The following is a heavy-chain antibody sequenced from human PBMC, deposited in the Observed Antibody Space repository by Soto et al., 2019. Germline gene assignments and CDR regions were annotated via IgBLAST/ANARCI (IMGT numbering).Heavy chain of an antibody. V-gene: IGHV4-39*02. CDR1: GGSISGSSYY. Sequence: SETLSLTCTVSGGSISGSSYYWGWIRQPPGKALEWIGSIYYSGSTSYNPSLTSRVTLSVDTSKHQVSMKLTSVTATDTAVYYCAREDDFLTGYIAYWGQGILVTVSS. D-gene: IGHD3-9*01. CDR3: AREDDFLTGYIAY. CDR2: IYYSGST. J-gene: IGHJ4*02.